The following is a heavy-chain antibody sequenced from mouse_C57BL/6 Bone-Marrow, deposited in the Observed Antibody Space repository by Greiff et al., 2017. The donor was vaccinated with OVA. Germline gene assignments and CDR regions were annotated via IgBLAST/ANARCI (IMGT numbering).Heavy chain of an antibody. J-gene: IGHJ1*03. D-gene: IGHD1-2*01. CDR2: IDPSDSYT. CDR1: GYTFTSYW. V-gene: IGHV1-50*01. CDR3: ARIPSITTARYFDV. Sequence: HVQLQQPGAELVKPGASVKLSCKASGYTFTSYWLQWVKQRPGQGLEWIGEIDPSDSYTNYNQKFKGKATLTVDTSSSTAYMQRSSLTSEDSAVYYCARIPSITTARYFDVWGTGTTVTVSS.